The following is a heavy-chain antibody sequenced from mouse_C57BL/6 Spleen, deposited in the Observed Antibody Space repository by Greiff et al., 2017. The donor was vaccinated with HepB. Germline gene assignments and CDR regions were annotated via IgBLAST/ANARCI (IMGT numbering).Heavy chain of an antibody. J-gene: IGHJ2*01. CDR1: GFTFSDAW. Sequence: EVQLVESGGGLVQPGGSMKLSCAASGFTFSDAWMDWVRQSPEKGLEWVAEIRNKANNHATYYAESVKGRFTISRDDSKSSVYLQMNSLRAEDTGIYYCTAITTVVYFDYWGQGTTLTVSS. CDR2: IRNKANNHAT. V-gene: IGHV6-6*01. CDR3: TAITTVVYFDY. D-gene: IGHD1-1*01.